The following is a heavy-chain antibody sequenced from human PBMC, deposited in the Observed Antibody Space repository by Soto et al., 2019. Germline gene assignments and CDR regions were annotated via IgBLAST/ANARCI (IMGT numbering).Heavy chain of an antibody. Sequence: SETLSLTCTVSGGSISSEYWSWIRQPPGKGLEWIGYIYYSGSTKYNPSLKSRVTISVDTSKNQFSLKLSSVTAADTAVYYCARGLSSVYMDVWGQGTTVTVSS. CDR3: ARGLSSVYMDV. J-gene: IGHJ6*02. D-gene: IGHD3-22*01. CDR2: IYYSGST. CDR1: GGSISSEY. V-gene: IGHV4-59*01.